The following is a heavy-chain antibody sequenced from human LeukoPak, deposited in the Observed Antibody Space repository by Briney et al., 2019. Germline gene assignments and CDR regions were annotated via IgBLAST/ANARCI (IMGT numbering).Heavy chain of an antibody. V-gene: IGHV3-53*05. J-gene: IGHJ6*03. CDR2: IYSGGST. Sequence: PGGSLRLSCAASGFTVSSNYMSWVRQAPGKGLEWVSVIYSGGSTYYADSLKGRFNISRDNSKNTLYLKMNSLRAEDTAVYYCAREYYDYVWGSLPYYYYYYMDVWGKGTTVTVSS. CDR1: GFTVSSNY. CDR3: AREYYDYVWGSLPYYYYYYMDV. D-gene: IGHD3-16*01.